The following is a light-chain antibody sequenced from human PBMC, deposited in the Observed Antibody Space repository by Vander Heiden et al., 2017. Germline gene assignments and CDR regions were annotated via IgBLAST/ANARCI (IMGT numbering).Light chain of an antibody. CDR2: EVS. CDR3: SSYTGSNNLI. V-gene: IGLV2-8*01. CDR1: SNDVGGYNY. J-gene: IGLJ2*01. Sequence: QSALTQPPSASGSPGQSVTISCTGTSNDVGGYNYVSWYQHHPGKAPNLIIYEVSKRPSGVPDRFSGSKSGNTASLTVSGLQAEDEADYYCSSYTGSNNLIFGGGTKLTVL.